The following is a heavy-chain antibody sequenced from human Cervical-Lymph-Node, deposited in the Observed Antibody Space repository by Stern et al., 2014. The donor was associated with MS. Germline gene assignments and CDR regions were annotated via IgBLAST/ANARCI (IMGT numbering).Heavy chain of an antibody. V-gene: IGHV1-69*01. CDR2: IFHVFVTP. Sequence: VQLVQSGAEVTKPWSSVKVSCQASGGTFSRFPSSWVRQAPGQGLEWMGGIFHVFVTPAYAQEFRGRVTITADVSTSTVYMELSSLRSDDTAVYYCALSSETSDRWYSLGYDLWGQGTLVTVSS. CDR1: GGTFSRFP. J-gene: IGHJ5*02. CDR3: ALSSETSDRWYSLGYDL. D-gene: IGHD6-13*01.